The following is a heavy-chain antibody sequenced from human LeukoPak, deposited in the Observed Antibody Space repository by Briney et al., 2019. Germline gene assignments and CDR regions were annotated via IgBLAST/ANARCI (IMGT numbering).Heavy chain of an antibody. CDR2: ISTSSSYI. CDR3: ARAAIAAARIYYYMDV. CDR1: RFTFSSYS. V-gene: IGHV3-21*01. Sequence: PGGSLRLSCAASRFTFSSYSMNWVRQAPGKGLEWVSFISTSSSYIHNADSVKGRFTISRDNAENSLYLQMNSLRAEDTAVYYCARAAIAAARIYYYMDVWGKGTTVTVSS. D-gene: IGHD6-13*01. J-gene: IGHJ6*03.